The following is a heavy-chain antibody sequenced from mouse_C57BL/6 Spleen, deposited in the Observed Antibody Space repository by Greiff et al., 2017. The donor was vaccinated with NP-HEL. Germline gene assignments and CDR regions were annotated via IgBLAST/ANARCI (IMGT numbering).Heavy chain of an antibody. CDR1: GYTFTDYE. CDR2: IDPETGGT. Sequence: QVQLQQSGAELVRPGASVTLSCKASGYTFTDYEMHWVKQTPVHGLEWIGAIDPETGGTAYNQKFKGKAILTADKSSSTACMELRSLTSEDSAVYYCTGIRRYWGQGGTLTVSS. V-gene: IGHV1-15*01. CDR3: TGIRRY. D-gene: IGHD2-4*01. J-gene: IGHJ2*01.